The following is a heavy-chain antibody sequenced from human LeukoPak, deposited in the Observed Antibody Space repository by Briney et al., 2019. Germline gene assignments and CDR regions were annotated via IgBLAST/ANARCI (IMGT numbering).Heavy chain of an antibody. J-gene: IGHJ5*02. Sequence: SQALSLTCTVSGGSISSGDYYWSWIRQPPGKGLEWIGYIYYSGSTYYNPSLKSRVTISVDTSKNQFSLKLSSVTAADTAVYYCARALGNCSSSSCYPSCCFDPRGQGTLVTVSS. CDR2: IYYSGST. CDR1: GGSISSGDYY. D-gene: IGHD2-2*01. CDR3: ARALGNCSSSSCYPSCCFDP. V-gene: IGHV4-30-4*08.